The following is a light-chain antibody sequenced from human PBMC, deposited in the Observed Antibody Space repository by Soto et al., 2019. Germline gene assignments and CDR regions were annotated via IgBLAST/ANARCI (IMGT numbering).Light chain of an antibody. J-gene: IGKJ4*01. V-gene: IGKV1-5*01. Sequence: DIQMTQSPSTLSASVGDRVTITCRASQSISSWLAWYQQEPGKAPKLLIYDASSLESGVPSRFSGSGSGTEFTLTISNLQPDDFATYYCQQYNTRVTFGGGTKVEIK. CDR1: QSISSW. CDR3: QQYNTRVT. CDR2: DAS.